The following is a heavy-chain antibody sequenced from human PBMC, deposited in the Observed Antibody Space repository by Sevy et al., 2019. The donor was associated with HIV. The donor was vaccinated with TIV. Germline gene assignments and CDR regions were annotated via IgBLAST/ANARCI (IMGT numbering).Heavy chain of an antibody. CDR1: GFTFGRYW. J-gene: IGHJ4*02. V-gene: IGHV3-7*01. CDR2: IKQDESEK. CDR3: ARAEQVTMLVVFGGLYFDS. D-gene: IGHD3-22*01. Sequence: GGSLRLSCAASGFTFGRYWMTWVRQAPGKGLEWVANIKQDESEKYYVDSVKGGFTISRDNAKNSLYLQMNSLRADDTAVYYCARAEQVTMLVVFGGLYFDSWGQGTLVTVSS.